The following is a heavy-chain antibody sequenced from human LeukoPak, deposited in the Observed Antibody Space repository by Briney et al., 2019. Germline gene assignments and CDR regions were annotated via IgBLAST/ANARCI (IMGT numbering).Heavy chain of an antibody. V-gene: IGHV4-59*08. CDR3: ARRRVGMIAPSGAFDI. CDR2: IFYSGST. D-gene: IGHD3-22*01. Sequence: SETLSLTCTVSGGPISDYSWTWIRQPPGKGLEWIGYIFYSGSTNYNPSLKSRVTISVDTSKNQFSLKLSSVTAADTAVYYCARRRVGMIAPSGAFDIWGQGTMVTVSS. CDR1: GGPISDYS. J-gene: IGHJ3*02.